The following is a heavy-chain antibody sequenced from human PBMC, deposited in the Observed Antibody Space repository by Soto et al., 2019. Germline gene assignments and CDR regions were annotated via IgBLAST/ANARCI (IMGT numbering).Heavy chain of an antibody. D-gene: IGHD3-10*01. Sequence: PSETLSLTCAVYGGSFSGYYWSWIRQPPGKGLEWIGEINHSGSTNYNPSLKSRVTISVDTSKNQFSLKLSSVTAADTAVYYCARRALLWFGERTNWFDPWGQGTLVTVSS. CDR1: GGSFSGYY. CDR3: ARRALLWFGERTNWFDP. J-gene: IGHJ5*02. V-gene: IGHV4-34*01. CDR2: INHSGST.